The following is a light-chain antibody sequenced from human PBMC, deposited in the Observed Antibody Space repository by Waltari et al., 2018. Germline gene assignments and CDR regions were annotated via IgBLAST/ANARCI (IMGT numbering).Light chain of an antibody. CDR1: SANIGADYD. CDR3: QSYDSSLNGVV. J-gene: IGLJ2*01. V-gene: IGLV1-40*01. CDR2: GNT. Sequence: QSVLTQSPSVSGAPGQRVTISCNGSSANIGADYDVHWYQQFPGTAPKLLIYGNTNRPSGVPDRFAGSKSGTSASLAITGLQAEDEADYYCQSYDSSLNGVVFGGGTKLTVL.